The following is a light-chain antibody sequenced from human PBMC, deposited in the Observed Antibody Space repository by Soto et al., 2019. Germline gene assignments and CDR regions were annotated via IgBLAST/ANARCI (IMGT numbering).Light chain of an antibody. CDR1: QTISAW. J-gene: IGKJ2*01. Sequence: DIQMTQSPSTLSASVGDGVTITCRASQTISAWLAWYQQRPGKAPKFLIYDASSLETGVPSRFSGSGSGTEFTLTIRSLQPDDFETYYCQQYDSSSPTFGQGTKLGIK. CDR3: QQYDSSSPT. V-gene: IGKV1-5*01. CDR2: DAS.